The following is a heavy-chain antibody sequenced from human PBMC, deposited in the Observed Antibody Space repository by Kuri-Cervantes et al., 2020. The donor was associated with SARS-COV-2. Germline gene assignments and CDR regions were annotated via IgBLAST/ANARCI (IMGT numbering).Heavy chain of an antibody. CDR2: IYSGGST. CDR1: GFTFSDYY. CDR3: ATDLPCSSTSCHQTPVDY. Sequence: GGSLRLSCAASGFTFSDYYMNWVRQAPGKGLEWVSVIYSGGSTYYADSVKGRFTISRDNAKNSLYLQMNSLRAEDTAVYYCATDLPCSSTSCHQTPVDYWGQGTLVTVSS. J-gene: IGHJ4*02. V-gene: IGHV3-66*01. D-gene: IGHD2-2*01.